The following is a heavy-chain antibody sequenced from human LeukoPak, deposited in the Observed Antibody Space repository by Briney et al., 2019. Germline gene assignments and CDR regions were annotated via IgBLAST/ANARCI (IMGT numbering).Heavy chain of an antibody. Sequence: GGSLRLPCAASGFTFSSYGMSWVRQAPGKGLEWVSGISGSGGSTNYADSVKGRFTISRDNSKNALYLQMNSLRAEDTAVYYWAKYSGYGWPCDYWGQGTLVTVSS. CDR1: GFTFSSYG. J-gene: IGHJ4*02. D-gene: IGHD5-12*01. CDR3: AKYSGYGWPCDY. CDR2: ISGSGGST. V-gene: IGHV3-23*01.